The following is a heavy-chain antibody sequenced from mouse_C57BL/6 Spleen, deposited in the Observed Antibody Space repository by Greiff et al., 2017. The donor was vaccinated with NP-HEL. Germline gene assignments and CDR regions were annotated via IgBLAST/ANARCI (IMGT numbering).Heavy chain of an antibody. Sequence: QVQLQQPGAELMKPGASVKLSCKATGYTFTGYWIEWVKQRPGHGLEWIGKILPGSGSTNYNEKFKGKATFTADTSSNTAYMQHSSLTTYYAAIDYIARPLTGPYMDYWGQGTTLTVSS. CDR3: ARPLTGPYMDY. CDR2: ILPGSGST. D-gene: IGHD4-1*01. CDR1: GYTFTGYW. J-gene: IGHJ2*01. V-gene: IGHV1-9*01.